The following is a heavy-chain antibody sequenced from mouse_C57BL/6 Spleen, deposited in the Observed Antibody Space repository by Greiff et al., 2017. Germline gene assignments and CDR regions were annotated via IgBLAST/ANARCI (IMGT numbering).Heavy chain of an antibody. CDR2: IDPEDGET. V-gene: IGHV14-2*01. Sequence: EVQLQQSGAELVKPGASVKLSCTASGFHIKDYYMHWVQQRTEHGLEWIGRIDPEDGETNYAPKFPGKATITADTSSNTAYLQRSSLTSEDTAVYYCARFLYGNPFAYWGQGTLVTVSA. D-gene: IGHD2-1*01. CDR1: GFHIKDYY. CDR3: ARFLYGNPFAY. J-gene: IGHJ3*01.